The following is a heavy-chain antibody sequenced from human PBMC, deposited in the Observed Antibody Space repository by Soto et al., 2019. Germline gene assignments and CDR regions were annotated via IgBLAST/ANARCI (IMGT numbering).Heavy chain of an antibody. CDR1: GFTFSSYG. V-gene: IGHV3-33*01. Sequence: QVQLVESGGGVVQPGRSLRLSCAASGFTFSSYGMHWVRQAPGKGLEWVAVIWYDGSNKYYADSVKGRFTISRDNSKTTLYLQMNSLRAEDTAVYYCARSRYCSSTSCYEGAGYFDYWGQGTLVTVSS. J-gene: IGHJ4*02. CDR2: IWYDGSNK. CDR3: ARSRYCSSTSCYEGAGYFDY. D-gene: IGHD2-2*01.